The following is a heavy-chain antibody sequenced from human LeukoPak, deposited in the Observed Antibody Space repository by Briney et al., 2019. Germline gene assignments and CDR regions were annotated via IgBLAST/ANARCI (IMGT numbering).Heavy chain of an antibody. CDR3: TTQGAVVPAAYDY. D-gene: IGHD2-2*01. CDR1: GFTFSNAW. Sequence: PGGSLRLSCAASGFTFSNAWMSWVRQAPGKGLEWVGRIKSKTDGGTTDYAAPVKGRFTISRDDSKNTLYLQMNSLKTEDTAVYYCTTQGAVVPAAYDYWGQGTLVTVSS. J-gene: IGHJ4*02. CDR2: IKSKTDGGTT. V-gene: IGHV3-15*01.